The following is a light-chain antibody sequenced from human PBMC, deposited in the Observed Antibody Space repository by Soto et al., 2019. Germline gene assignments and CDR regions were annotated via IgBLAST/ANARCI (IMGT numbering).Light chain of an antibody. Sequence: EIVLTQSPAALSVSPGERVTLSCRASQGIGSTLAWYQQKPGQTPRLLIYDSSTRAIGIPTRFGGSRSGTEFTLTINGLQSEDFAVYYCQRYNNWPLTFGGGTKVDIK. CDR2: DSS. CDR3: QRYNNWPLT. V-gene: IGKV3-15*01. J-gene: IGKJ4*01. CDR1: QGIGST.